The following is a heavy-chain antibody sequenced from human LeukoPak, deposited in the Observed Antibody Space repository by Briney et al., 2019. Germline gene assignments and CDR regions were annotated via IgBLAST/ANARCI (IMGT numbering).Heavy chain of an antibody. D-gene: IGHD4-23*01. V-gene: IGHV4-4*07. CDR1: GGSINNF. CDR3: ARGGKATVVTM. J-gene: IGHJ4*02. CDR2: IYSSGST. Sequence: PSETLSLTCTVSGGSINNFWSWIRQPAGKGLEWIGRIYSSGSTNYNPSLKSRVSMSVDTSKNQFSLMLTSVTAADTAVYYCARGGKATVVTMWGQGILVTVSS.